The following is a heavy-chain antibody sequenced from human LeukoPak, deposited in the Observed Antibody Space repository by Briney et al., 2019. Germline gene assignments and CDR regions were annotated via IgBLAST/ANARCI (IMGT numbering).Heavy chain of an antibody. J-gene: IGHJ4*02. Sequence: SETLSLTCTVSGGSFSSGSYYWSWIRQPPGKGLEWIGYIYYSGSTNYNPSLKSRVTISIDTSKNQFPLKLSSVTAADTAVYYCARDLSLDYWGQGTLVTVSS. CDR3: ARDLSLDY. CDR2: IYYSGST. V-gene: IGHV4-61*01. CDR1: GGSFSSGSYY. D-gene: IGHD3-16*02.